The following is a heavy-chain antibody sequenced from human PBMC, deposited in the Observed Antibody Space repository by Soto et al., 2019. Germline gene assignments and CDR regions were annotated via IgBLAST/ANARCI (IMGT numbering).Heavy chain of an antibody. CDR3: AKAAGDH. Sequence: QMQLVQSGAEVKERGSSVKISCKTSGGTFNTYALTWVRQAPGQGLEWIGGIIPIFGIKNVAERCQGRVTINAHESLTTANMEMTSLSSDDTAVYYSAKAAGDHWGQGTVVTVSS. V-gene: IGHV1-69*01. CDR2: IIPIFGIK. CDR1: GGTFNTYA. D-gene: IGHD6-25*01. J-gene: IGHJ4*02.